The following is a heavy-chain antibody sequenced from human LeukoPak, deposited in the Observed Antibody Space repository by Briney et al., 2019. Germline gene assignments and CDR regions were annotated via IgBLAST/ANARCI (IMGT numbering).Heavy chain of an antibody. D-gene: IGHD6-19*01. CDR3: ATPLGDSSGWYYFDY. Sequence: PGGSLRLSCAASGFTFSSYAMSWVRQAPGKGLEWVPVISGSGGSTYYADSVKGRFTISRDNSKNTLYLQMNSLRAEDTAVYCCATPLGDSSGWYYFDYWGQGTLVTVSS. J-gene: IGHJ4*02. CDR2: ISGSGGST. V-gene: IGHV3-23*01. CDR1: GFTFSSYA.